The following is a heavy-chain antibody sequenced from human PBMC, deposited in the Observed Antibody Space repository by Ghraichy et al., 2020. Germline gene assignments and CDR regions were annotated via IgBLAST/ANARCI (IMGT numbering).Heavy chain of an antibody. V-gene: IGHV3-43*01. CDR1: GFTFGDYT. CDR3: AKVKQYFTHLLDE. CDR2: ISWDGGNR. D-gene: IGHD2/OR15-2a*01. J-gene: IGHJ4*02. Sequence: GGSLRLSCAAFGFTFGDYTMHWIRQPPGKGLQWVSLISWDGGNRYYSDSLEGRFTISRDNNKNSLFLQMNNLRPEDTAVYYCAKVKQYFTHLLDEWGQGTLVTVSS.